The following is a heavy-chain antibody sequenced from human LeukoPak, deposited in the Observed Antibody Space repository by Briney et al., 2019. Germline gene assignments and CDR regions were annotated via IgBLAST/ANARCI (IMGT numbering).Heavy chain of an antibody. V-gene: IGHV3-21*01. CDR2: ISSSSYI. CDR1: GSTFSSYS. CDR3: ARDRFGGADYYYGMDV. J-gene: IGHJ6*02. Sequence: GGSLRLSCAASGSTFSSYSMIWVRQAPGKGLEWVSSISSSSYIYYADSVKGRFTISRDNAKNSLYLQMNSLRAEDTAVYYCARDRFGGADYYYGMDVWGQRTTVTVSS. D-gene: IGHD3-16*01.